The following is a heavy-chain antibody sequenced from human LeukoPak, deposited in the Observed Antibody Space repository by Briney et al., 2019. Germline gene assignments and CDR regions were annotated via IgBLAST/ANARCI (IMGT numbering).Heavy chain of an antibody. CDR3: ARAGGRSWFDP. J-gene: IGHJ5*02. CDR1: GYTFSDYS. V-gene: IGHV1-2*02. Sequence: ASVKVYCKTSGYTFSDYSIHWVRQAPGQGLEWMGWINPNSGGTNYAQKFQGRVTMTTDTSMSTAYMELSRLTSDDTAVYYCARAGGRSWFDPWGQGTLVTVSS. CDR2: INPNSGGT.